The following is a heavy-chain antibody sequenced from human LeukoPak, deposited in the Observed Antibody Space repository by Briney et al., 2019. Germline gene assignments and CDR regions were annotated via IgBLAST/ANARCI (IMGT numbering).Heavy chain of an antibody. CDR3: AHRSGYYAVLSGYSPKYFPH. D-gene: IGHD3-9*01. V-gene: IGHV2-5*01. J-gene: IGHJ1*01. CDR2: IYWNDDK. CDR1: GFSFATGGVG. Sequence: SGPTLVNPTQTLTQTFSLYGFSFATGGVGVGWIRQPPGKALEWLALIYWNDDKRYSPSLKSRLTITKDTSKNQVFLTMTNMDPVDTATYYCAHRSGYYAVLSGYSPKYFPHGYQGTLVTVSS.